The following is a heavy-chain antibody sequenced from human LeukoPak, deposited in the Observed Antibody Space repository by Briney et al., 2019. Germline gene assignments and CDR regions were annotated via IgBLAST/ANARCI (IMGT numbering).Heavy chain of an antibody. Sequence: SVTVSCKTSGDTFSRNGISWMRQAPGQGLQWLGGTNPIFGTANYAQRFQGRVTITTDESTSTVYLELTSLTSDDTGIYYCARTPRGESRSGYVHFAHWGQGSPVIVSS. CDR3: ARTPRGESRSGYVHFAH. J-gene: IGHJ5*02. CDR2: TNPIFGTA. CDR1: GDTFSRNG. V-gene: IGHV1-69*05. D-gene: IGHD3-3*01.